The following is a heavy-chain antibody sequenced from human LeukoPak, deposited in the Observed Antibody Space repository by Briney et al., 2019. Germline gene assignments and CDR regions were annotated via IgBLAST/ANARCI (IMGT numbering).Heavy chain of an antibody. J-gene: IGHJ4*02. CDR3: VGTIASRGSEY. CDR2: LPPDELGI. CDR1: GFTFTNYW. V-gene: IGHV3-74*01. D-gene: IGHD6-6*01. Sequence: GGSLRLSCAASGFTFTNYWMHWVRQAPGMGLVRVSRLPPDELGIIYADSVKGRFTVSRDNAKNTVYLQMNNLRVDDTAMYYCVGTIASRGSEYWGQGALVTVTS.